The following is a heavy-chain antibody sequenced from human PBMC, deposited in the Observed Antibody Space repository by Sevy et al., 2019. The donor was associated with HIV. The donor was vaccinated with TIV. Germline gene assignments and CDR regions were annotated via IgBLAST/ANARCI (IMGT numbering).Heavy chain of an antibody. CDR2: FDPEDGET. Sequence: ASVKVSCKVSGYTLTELSMHWVRQAPGKGLEWMGGFDPEDGETIYAQMFQGRVTMTEDTSTDTAYMELSSLRSEDTAVYYCATGTDTAMVGDYYYGMDVWGQGTTVTVSS. CDR3: ATGTDTAMVGDYYYGMDV. J-gene: IGHJ6*02. V-gene: IGHV1-24*01. D-gene: IGHD5-18*01. CDR1: GYTLTELS.